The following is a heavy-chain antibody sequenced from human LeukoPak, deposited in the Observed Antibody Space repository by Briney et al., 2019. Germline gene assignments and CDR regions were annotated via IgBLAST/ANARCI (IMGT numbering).Heavy chain of an antibody. CDR3: APYCSGGSCYGVVY. J-gene: IGHJ4*02. V-gene: IGHV3-23*01. CDR2: ISGSGGST. Sequence: PGGSLRLSCGASGFTFSSYAMSWVRQAPGEGLEWVSAISGSGGSTYYADSVKGRFTISRDNSKNTLYLQMNSLRAEDTAVYYCAPYCSGGSCYGVVYWGQGTLVTVSS. CDR1: GFTFSSYA. D-gene: IGHD2-15*01.